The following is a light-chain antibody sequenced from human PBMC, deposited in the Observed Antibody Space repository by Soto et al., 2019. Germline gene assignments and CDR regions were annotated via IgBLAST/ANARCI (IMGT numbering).Light chain of an antibody. CDR1: QSIGSW. J-gene: IGKJ2*01. V-gene: IGKV1-5*01. CDR3: QQYDKYPVT. CDR2: QAS. Sequence: RVTITCRASQSIGSWLAWYQQKPGKAPNLLIYQASRLESGVPSRFSGSESGTEFTLTISSLQPDDFATYYCQQYDKYPVTFGQGTKVDIK.